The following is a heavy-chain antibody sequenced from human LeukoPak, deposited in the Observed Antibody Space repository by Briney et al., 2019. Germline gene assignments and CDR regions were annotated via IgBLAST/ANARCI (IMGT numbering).Heavy chain of an antibody. J-gene: IGHJ4*02. CDR3: ARSNQADDY. V-gene: IGHV3-74*01. Sequence: GGSLRLSCAASGFTFSNYWLHWVRQVPGKGLVWVSRINPSGSSTTYADSVKGRFTISRDNAKNTLYLQMNSLRAEDTAVYYCARSNQADDYWGQGTLVTVSS. D-gene: IGHD4-11*01. CDR2: INPSGSST. CDR1: GFTFSNYW.